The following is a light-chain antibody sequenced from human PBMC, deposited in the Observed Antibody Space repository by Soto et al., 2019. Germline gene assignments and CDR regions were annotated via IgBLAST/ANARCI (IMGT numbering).Light chain of an antibody. V-gene: IGKV1-5*01. CDR1: QSISSW. CDR3: QHYKTYPWT. CDR2: DAS. J-gene: IGKJ1*01. Sequence: DIQMTQSPSTLSASVGDRVSITCRASQSISSWLAWYQQKPGKAPKLLIYDASSLEGGVPSRFSGSGSATEFTLTISSLQPEDLASYYCQHYKTYPWTFGQGTKVDI.